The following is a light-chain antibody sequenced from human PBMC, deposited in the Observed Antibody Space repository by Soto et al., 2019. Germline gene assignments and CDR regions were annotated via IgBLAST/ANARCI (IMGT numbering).Light chain of an antibody. J-gene: IGLJ2*01. Sequence: QSALTQPASVSGSPGQSITISCTGALSDVGGDEYVSWYQHHPGKAPKLILYDVSNRPSGVSNRFSGSKSGNTASLTISGLQTEDEAEYYCSSYANVIFGGGTKLTVL. V-gene: IGLV2-14*01. CDR2: DVS. CDR3: SSYANVI. CDR1: LSDVGGDEY.